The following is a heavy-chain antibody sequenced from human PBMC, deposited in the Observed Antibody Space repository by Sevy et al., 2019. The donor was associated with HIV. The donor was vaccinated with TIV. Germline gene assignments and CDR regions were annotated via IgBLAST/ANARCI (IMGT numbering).Heavy chain of an antibody. CDR1: GFTFSSYS. CDR2: ISFSSNYI. Sequence: GGSLRLSCTASGFTFSSYSMNWVRQAPGKGLEWVSSISFSSNYIYYADSVRGRFTISRDNAKNSLYLHMDSLRDEDKALYYCARDDIVARDYFDFWGQGTLVTVSS. J-gene: IGHJ4*02. V-gene: IGHV3-21*01. CDR3: ARDDIVARDYFDF. D-gene: IGHD2-15*01.